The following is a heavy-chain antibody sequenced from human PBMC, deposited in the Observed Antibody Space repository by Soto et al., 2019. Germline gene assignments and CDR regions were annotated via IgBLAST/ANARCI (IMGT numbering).Heavy chain of an antibody. V-gene: IGHV3-7*01. CDR2: IKQDGSEK. CDR3: ARDPELGYCSSIRCYNLDV. CDR1: GFTFSSCW. Sequence: GSLRLSCAASGFTFSSCWMSWVRQAPGKGLEWVANIKQDGSEKYYVDSVKGRFTISRDNAKNSLYLQMNSLRVEDTAVYYCARDPELGYCSSIRCYNLDVWGKGTTVTVSS. D-gene: IGHD2-2*02. J-gene: IGHJ6*04.